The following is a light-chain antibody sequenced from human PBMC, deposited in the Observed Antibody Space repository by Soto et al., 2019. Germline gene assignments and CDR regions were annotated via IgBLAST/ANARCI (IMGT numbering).Light chain of an antibody. CDR1: QRISSW. CDR3: QQYNSYPYT. V-gene: IGKV1-5*01. Sequence: DIQMTQSPSTLPASVGDRVTITCRASQRISSWLAWHQQKPGKAPRLLIYDGSNLDSGVPSRFSGSGSGTEFTLTIDSLQPDDFATYFCQQYNSYPYTFGQGTKLDI. J-gene: IGKJ2*01. CDR2: DGS.